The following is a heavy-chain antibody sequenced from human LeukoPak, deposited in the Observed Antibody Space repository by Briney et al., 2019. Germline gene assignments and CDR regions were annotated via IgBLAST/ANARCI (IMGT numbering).Heavy chain of an antibody. J-gene: IGHJ4*03. CDR3: ARGATISGTGYFDF. V-gene: IGHV4-34*01. CDR2: IDHRGDT. D-gene: IGHD1-26*01. Sequence: SETLSLTCAVYGGSFSRYYWSWIRQSPGKGLEWIAEIDHRGDTNYNPSVKSRVTISIDTSKNQFSLKLRSLSAADTALYYCARGATISGTGYFDFWGQGTLVTVSS. CDR1: GGSFSRYY.